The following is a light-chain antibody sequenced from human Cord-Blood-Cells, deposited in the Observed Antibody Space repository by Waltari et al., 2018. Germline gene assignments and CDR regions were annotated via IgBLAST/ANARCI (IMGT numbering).Light chain of an antibody. CDR3: CSYAGSSTYV. J-gene: IGLJ1*01. CDR2: EGS. Sequence: QSALTQPASVSGSPGQSITISCTGTSSDVGSYNLVSWYQQHTGKAPKLMIYEGSKRPSGVSNRFSGSKSGNTASLTISGLQAEDEAYYYCCSYAGSSTYVFGTGTKVTVL. V-gene: IGLV2-23*01. CDR1: SSDVGSYNL.